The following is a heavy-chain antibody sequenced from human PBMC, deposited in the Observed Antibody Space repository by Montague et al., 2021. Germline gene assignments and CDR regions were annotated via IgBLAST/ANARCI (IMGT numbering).Heavy chain of an antibody. CDR1: GDSITGWY. V-gene: IGHV4-59*01. CDR2: VFYSGAT. J-gene: IGHJ4*02. Sequence: SETLSLTCSVSGDSITGWYWSWIRQPPGQGLEWIGSVFYSGATNYNPSLKSRVTMSADTSKNQVSLKVNSVTAADTAVYYCARQGFYESGGFFIWGLGTLVTVSS. CDR3: ARQGFYESGGFFI. D-gene: IGHD3-22*01.